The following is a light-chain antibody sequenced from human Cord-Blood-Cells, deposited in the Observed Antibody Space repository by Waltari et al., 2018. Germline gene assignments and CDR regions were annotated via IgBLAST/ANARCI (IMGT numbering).Light chain of an antibody. CDR2: DVS. J-gene: IGLJ3*02. V-gene: IGLV2-14*03. CDR3: SSYTSSSTWV. Sequence: QFALPQPASVSGSPGQSITISCTGTSSDVGVFNYVSWYQQHPGKAPKLMIYDVSNRPAAVPNRFSGSKSGTSASLTISGLEAEDEADYYCSSYTSSSTWVFGGGTKLTVL. CDR1: SSDVGVFNY.